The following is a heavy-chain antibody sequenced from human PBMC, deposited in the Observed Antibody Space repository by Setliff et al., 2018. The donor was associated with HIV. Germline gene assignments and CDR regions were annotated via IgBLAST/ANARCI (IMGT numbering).Heavy chain of an antibody. J-gene: IGHJ6*03. D-gene: IGHD3-16*01. V-gene: IGHV3-74*01. CDR3: ARGVGGYSARKDRELNYYFYIDV. Sequence: GGSLRLSCAASGFIFGSYWMHWVRQTPEKGLEWVARIETDGSDTSYADSVKGRFTISRDNTKKTLYLQMNSLRAEGTAVYYCARGVGGYSARKDRELNYYFYIDVWDKGTTVTVSS. CDR1: GFIFGSYW. CDR2: IETDGSDT.